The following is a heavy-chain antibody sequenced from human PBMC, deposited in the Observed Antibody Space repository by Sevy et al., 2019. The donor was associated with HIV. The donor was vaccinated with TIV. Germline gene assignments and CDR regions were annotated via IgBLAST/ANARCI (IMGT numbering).Heavy chain of an antibody. J-gene: IGHJ4*02. CDR2: IYSGGST. CDR1: GFTVSSNY. Sequence: GGSLRLSCAASGFTVSSNYMSWVRQAPGKGLEWVSIIYSGGSTYYADSVKGRFTISRDNSKNTLYLQMNSPRAEDTAVYYCASQVGSGSYNFDYWGQGTLVTVSS. CDR3: ASQVGSGSYNFDY. D-gene: IGHD3-10*01. V-gene: IGHV3-53*01.